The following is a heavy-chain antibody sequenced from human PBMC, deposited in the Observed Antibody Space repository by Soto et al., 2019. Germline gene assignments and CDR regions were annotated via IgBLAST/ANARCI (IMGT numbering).Heavy chain of an antibody. V-gene: IGHV5-51*01. CDR3: ARSGSYGSFDYYYGMDV. CDR2: IYPGDSDT. D-gene: IGHD1-26*01. Sequence: GCVRQKHGKGLEWMGIIYPGDSDTRYSPSFQGQVTISADKSISTAYLQWSSLKASDTAMYYCARSGSYGSFDYYYGMDVWGQGTTVTVSS. J-gene: IGHJ6*02.